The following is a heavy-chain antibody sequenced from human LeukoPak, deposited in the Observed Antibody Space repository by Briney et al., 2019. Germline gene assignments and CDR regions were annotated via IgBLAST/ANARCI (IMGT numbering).Heavy chain of an antibody. J-gene: IGHJ4*02. CDR3: ARLPPRRFLEWAYFDY. CDR1: GGTFSSYA. V-gene: IGHV1-69*13. D-gene: IGHD3-3*01. CDR2: IIPIFGTA. Sequence: ASVKVSCKASGGTFSSYAISWVRQAPGQGLEWMGGIIPIFGTANYAQKFQGRVTITADESTSTAYMELSSLRSEDTAVYYCARLPPRRFLEWAYFDYWGQGTLVTVSS.